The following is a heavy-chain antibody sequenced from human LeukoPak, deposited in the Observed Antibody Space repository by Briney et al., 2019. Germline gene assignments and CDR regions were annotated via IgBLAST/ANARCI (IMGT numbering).Heavy chain of an antibody. Sequence: SVKVSCKASGGTFSSYAISWVRQAPGQGLEWMGRIFPIFGTANYAQKFQRRVTITTDEATRTAYMEPSSLRSEDTAVYYCARDLLGLGLAAAGTENWFDPWGQGTLVTVSS. V-gene: IGHV1-69*05. CDR1: GGTFSSYA. D-gene: IGHD6-13*01. CDR3: ARDLLGLGLAAAGTENWFDP. CDR2: IFPIFGTA. J-gene: IGHJ5*02.